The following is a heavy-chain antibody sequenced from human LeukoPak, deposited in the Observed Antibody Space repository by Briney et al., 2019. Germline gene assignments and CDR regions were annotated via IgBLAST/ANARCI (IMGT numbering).Heavy chain of an antibody. CDR3: ATNTMFRGIHAFDI. CDR1: GYSFTSYW. V-gene: IGHV5-51*01. CDR2: IYPGDSDT. D-gene: IGHD3-10*01. Sequence: ESLKISCKGSGYSFTSYWIGWVRQMPGKGLEWMGIIYPGDSDTRYSPSFQGQVTISADKSISTAYLQWSGLKASDSAMYYCATNTMFRGIHAFDIWGQGTMVTVSS. J-gene: IGHJ3*02.